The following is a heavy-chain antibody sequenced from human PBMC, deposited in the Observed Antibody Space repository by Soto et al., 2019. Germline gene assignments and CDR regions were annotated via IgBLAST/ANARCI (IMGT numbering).Heavy chain of an antibody. J-gene: IGHJ4*02. CDR3: AKDQSNSNPLYYFDF. Sequence: QPAGSLRLSCAASGFTFSIYAMTWVRQSPGKGLEWVSSMSRTGDNTYYADSVKGRFTISRDNSKNTLYLQMNSLRAEDTAIYYCAKDQSNSNPLYYFDFWGPGTLVTVSS. CDR1: GFTFSIYA. D-gene: IGHD3-22*01. CDR2: MSRTGDNT. V-gene: IGHV3-23*01.